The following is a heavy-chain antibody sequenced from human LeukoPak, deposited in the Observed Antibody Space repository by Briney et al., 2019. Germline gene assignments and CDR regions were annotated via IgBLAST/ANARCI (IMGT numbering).Heavy chain of an antibody. D-gene: IGHD2-15*01. Sequence: GGSLRLPCAASGFTFSSYGMHWVRQAPGKGLEWVAVIWYDGSNKYYADSVKGRFTISRDNSKNTLFLQMNSLRAEDTAVYYCAKGVDYCSGGSCPADYWGPGTLVTVSS. CDR3: AKGVDYCSGGSCPADY. CDR1: GFTFSSYG. V-gene: IGHV3-30*02. CDR2: IWYDGSNK. J-gene: IGHJ4*02.